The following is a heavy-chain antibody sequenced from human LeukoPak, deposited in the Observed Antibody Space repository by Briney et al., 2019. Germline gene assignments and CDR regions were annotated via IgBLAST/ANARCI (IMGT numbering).Heavy chain of an antibody. CDR1: GFTFTSYA. CDR3: ARGRHRGFGDPPYMDV. J-gene: IGHJ6*03. D-gene: IGHD3-10*01. V-gene: IGHV3-23*01. CDR2: ISGSGGST. Sequence: PGGSLRLSCAASGFTFTSYAMSWVRQVSGKGLEWVSVISGSGGSTYYADSVKGRFTISRDNARNSLYLQMNSLRDEDTAVYYCARGRHRGFGDPPYMDVWGKGTTVTVSS.